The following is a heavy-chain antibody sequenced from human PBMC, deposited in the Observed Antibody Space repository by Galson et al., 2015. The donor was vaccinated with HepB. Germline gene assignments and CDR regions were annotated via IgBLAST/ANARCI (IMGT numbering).Heavy chain of an antibody. D-gene: IGHD4/OR15-4a*01. CDR2: ISANSGNT. CDR1: GYTFTTNG. Sequence: PVKVSCKASGYTFTTNGISWARQAPGQGLEGMGWISANSGNTKYAQSLQGRVTLTRDTSTSTAYLELRSLRSDDTAAYYCARDRDYRFDYWGQGTLVTVSS. J-gene: IGHJ4*02. V-gene: IGHV1-18*04. CDR3: ARDRDYRFDY.